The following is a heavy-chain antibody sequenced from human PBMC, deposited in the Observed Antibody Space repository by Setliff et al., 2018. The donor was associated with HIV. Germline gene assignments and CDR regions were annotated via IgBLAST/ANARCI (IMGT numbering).Heavy chain of an antibody. V-gene: IGHV1-18*01. J-gene: IGHJ4*02. CDR3: ASGSEGSSSSEFDY. Sequence: ASVKVSCKASGYTFSDYDVAWVRQAPGQGLEWMGWISGYSGHTSYAQKIQGRVTMTTDTSTSTAYMELSRLRSDDTAVYYCASGSEGSSSSEFDYWGQGTLVTVSS. CDR1: GYTFSDYD. D-gene: IGHD6-6*01. CDR2: ISGYSGHT.